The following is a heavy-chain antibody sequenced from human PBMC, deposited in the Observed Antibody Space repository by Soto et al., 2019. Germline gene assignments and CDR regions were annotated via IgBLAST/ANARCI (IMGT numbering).Heavy chain of an antibody. CDR3: AREYGSSGIDY. CDR2: VNHSGST. V-gene: IGHV4-34*01. D-gene: IGHD6-6*01. Sequence: SKTLSLTCAVYGGSYSGYYWSWIRQPPGKGLEWSGEVNHSGSTNYNPALKSRVTISVDTSKNPFSLKLSSVTAADTAVYYCAREYGSSGIDYWGQGTLVTVSS. CDR1: GGSYSGYY. J-gene: IGHJ4*02.